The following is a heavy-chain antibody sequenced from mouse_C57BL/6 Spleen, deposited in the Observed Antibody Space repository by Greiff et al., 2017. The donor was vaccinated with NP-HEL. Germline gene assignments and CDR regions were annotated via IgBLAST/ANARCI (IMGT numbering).Heavy chain of an antibody. Sequence: EVQLVESGPGLVKPSQSLSLTCSVTGYSITSGCYWNWIRQFPGNPLGWVGYIRYDGSNNYNPSLKNQISITRDTSTNTFFQKLNSVTTEDTASYYCGRDQVVATYWDFDVWGTGTTVTVSS. CDR3: GRDQVVATYWDFDV. J-gene: IGHJ1*03. D-gene: IGHD1-1*01. V-gene: IGHV3-6*01. CDR2: IRYDGSN. CDR1: GYSITSGCY.